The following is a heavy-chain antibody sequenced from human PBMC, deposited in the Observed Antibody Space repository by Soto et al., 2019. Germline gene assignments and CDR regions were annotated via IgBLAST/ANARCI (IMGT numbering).Heavy chain of an antibody. CDR2: ISAYNGNT. CDR3: ATGYSGGWYVQEAFDI. V-gene: IGHV1-18*04. J-gene: IGHJ3*02. D-gene: IGHD6-19*01. CDR1: GYTFTSYG. Sequence: GASVKVSCKASGYTFTSYGISWVRQAPGQGLEWMGWISAYNGNTNYAQKLQGRVTMTTDTSTSTAYMELRSLRSDDTAVYYCATGYSGGWYVQEAFDIWGQGTMVTVSS.